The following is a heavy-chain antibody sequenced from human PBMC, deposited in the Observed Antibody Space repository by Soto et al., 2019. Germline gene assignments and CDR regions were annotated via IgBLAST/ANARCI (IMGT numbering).Heavy chain of an antibody. CDR2: IDGVGTGT. CDR3: TTVFEH. CDR1: GFTFTNYW. D-gene: IGHD3-3*01. J-gene: IGHJ1*01. V-gene: IGHV3-74*01. Sequence: GGSLRLCCAASGFTFTNYWMHWVRQVPGKGLVWVSRIDGVGTGTSYSDSVRGRFTISRDNAENTLYLQMNSLRAEDTAVYYCTTVFEHWGQGT.